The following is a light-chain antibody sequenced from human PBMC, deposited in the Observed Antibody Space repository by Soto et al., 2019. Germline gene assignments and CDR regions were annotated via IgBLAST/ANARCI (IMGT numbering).Light chain of an antibody. CDR3: QQYGSSPVT. Sequence: EIVLTQSPGTLSLSPGERATLSCRASQSVSNNYLAWYQQKPGQAPRLLISAASSRDTGIPARFSGSGSGTDFTLTISRLEPEDFAVYYCQQYGSSPVTFGQGTKLEFK. CDR1: QSVSNNY. CDR2: AAS. V-gene: IGKV3-20*01. J-gene: IGKJ2*01.